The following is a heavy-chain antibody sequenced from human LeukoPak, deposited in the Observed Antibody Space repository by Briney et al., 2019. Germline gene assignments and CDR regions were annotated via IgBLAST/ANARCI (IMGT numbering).Heavy chain of an antibody. Sequence: KVGESLKISCKGSGSSFTSYWIGWVRQLPGKGLEWMGIIYPGDSDTRYSPSFQGQVTISADKSISTAYLQWSSLKASDTAMYYCARHPNGHRGYSYGYLGYWGQGTLVTVSS. CDR3: ARHPNGHRGYSYGYLGY. CDR2: IYPGDSDT. J-gene: IGHJ4*02. V-gene: IGHV5-51*01. CDR1: GSSFTSYW. D-gene: IGHD5-18*01.